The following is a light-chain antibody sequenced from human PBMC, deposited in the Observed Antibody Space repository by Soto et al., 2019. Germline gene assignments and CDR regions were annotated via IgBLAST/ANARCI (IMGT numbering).Light chain of an antibody. J-gene: IGKJ4*01. CDR2: DAS. CDR1: QSVSIY. V-gene: IGKV3-11*01. Sequence: EIVLTQSPATLSLSPGERATLSCRASQSVSIYLAWYQQKPGQAPRLLIYDASNRATGIPARFSGSGSGTDFTLTISSLEPEDFAVYDCQQRSEWPLTFGGGTKVEIK. CDR3: QQRSEWPLT.